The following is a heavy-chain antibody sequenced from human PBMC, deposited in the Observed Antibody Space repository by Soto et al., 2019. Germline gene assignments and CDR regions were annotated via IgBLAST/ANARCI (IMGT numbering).Heavy chain of an antibody. CDR1: GYSFTSYW. D-gene: IGHD2-21*01. CDR2: IDPSDSYT. Sequence: AGESLKISCKGSGYSFTSYWISWVRQMPGKGLEWMGRIDPSDSYTNYSPSFQGHVTISADKSISTAYLQWNSLKASDTAMYYCASRDGYNYGMDVWGQGTTVTVSS. CDR3: ASRDGYNYGMDV. J-gene: IGHJ6*02. V-gene: IGHV5-10-1*01.